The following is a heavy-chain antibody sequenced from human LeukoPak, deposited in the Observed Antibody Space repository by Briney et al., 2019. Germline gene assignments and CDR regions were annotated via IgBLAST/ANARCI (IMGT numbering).Heavy chain of an antibody. V-gene: IGHV3-48*03. CDR1: GFTFSSSE. CDR2: ISSSGSFM. J-gene: IGHJ2*01. Sequence: GGSLRLSCAASGFTFSSSEMNWVRQAPGKGLEWVSYISSSGSFMYYADSVKGRFTISRDNAKKSLYLQMNSLRAEDTAVYYCARAASNIVVAGDWYFDLWGRGTLVTVSS. CDR3: ARAASNIVVAGDWYFDL. D-gene: IGHD6-19*01.